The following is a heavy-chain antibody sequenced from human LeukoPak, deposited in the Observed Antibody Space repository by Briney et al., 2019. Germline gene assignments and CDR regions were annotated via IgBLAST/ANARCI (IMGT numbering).Heavy chain of an antibody. J-gene: IGHJ4*02. CDR1: GYTFTGYY. D-gene: IGHD1-26*01. CDR3: AKDEGVGDTTFQY. V-gene: IGHV1-2*02. Sequence: ASVKVSCKASGYTFTGYYMHWVRQAPGQGLEWMGWINPNSGGTNYAQKFQGRVTMTRDTSISTAYMELSSLRSDDTAVYYCAKDEGVGDTTFQYWGQGTLVTVSS. CDR2: INPNSGGT.